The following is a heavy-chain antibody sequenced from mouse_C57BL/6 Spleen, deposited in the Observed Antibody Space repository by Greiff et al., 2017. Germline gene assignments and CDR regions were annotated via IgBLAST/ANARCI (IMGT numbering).Heavy chain of an antibody. CDR2: LDPSDSYT. V-gene: IGHV1-69*01. CDR3: AILRYAYYFDY. J-gene: IGHJ2*01. Sequence: QVHVKQPGAELVMPGASVTLSCKASGYTFTSYWMHWVTQRPGQGLEWIGELDPSDSYTTYNQKLTCKATLTVDKAYSTAYMQLSSLTSEDAAGYYCAILRYAYYFDYWGQGTTLTVSS. CDR1: GYTFTSYW. D-gene: IGHD1-1*01.